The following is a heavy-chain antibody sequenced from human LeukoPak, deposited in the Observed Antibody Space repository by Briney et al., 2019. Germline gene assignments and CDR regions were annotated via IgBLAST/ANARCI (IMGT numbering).Heavy chain of an antibody. J-gene: IGHJ5*02. V-gene: IGHV1-2*02. CDR1: GYTFTGYY. CDR3: ASPFWSGSGFDP. D-gene: IGHD3-3*01. CDR2: INPNSGGT. Sequence: ASVKVSCKASGYTFTGYYMHWVRQAPGQGLEWMGWINPNSGGTNYAQKFQGRVTMTRDTSISTAYMELSRLRSDDTVVYYCASPFWSGSGFDPWGQGTLVTVSS.